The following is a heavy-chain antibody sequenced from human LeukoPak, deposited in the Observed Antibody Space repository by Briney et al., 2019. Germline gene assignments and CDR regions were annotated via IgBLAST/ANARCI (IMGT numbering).Heavy chain of an antibody. Sequence: GGSLRLSCAASGFTFSNYGIHWVRQAPVKGLEFVALISYDGNNEYYADSVKGRFTISRDNSKDTVYLQMNSLRAEDTAVYYCAASGSYFLNYWGQGTLVTVSS. CDR2: ISYDGNNE. J-gene: IGHJ4*02. V-gene: IGHV3-30*03. CDR3: AASGSYFLNY. CDR1: GFTFSNYG. D-gene: IGHD3-10*01.